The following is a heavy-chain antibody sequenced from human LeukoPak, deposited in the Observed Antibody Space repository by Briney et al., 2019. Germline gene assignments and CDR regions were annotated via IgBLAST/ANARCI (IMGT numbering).Heavy chain of an antibody. CDR3: ARGPGEGGSSGYYYGKPEDPAEYYFDY. J-gene: IGHJ4*02. V-gene: IGHV1-46*01. D-gene: IGHD3-22*01. Sequence: ASVTVSCKASGYTFTSYYMHWVRQVPGQGLEWMGIINPSGGRTSYAQKFQGRVTMTRDMSTSTVYMELSSLRSEDTAVYYCARGPGEGGSSGYYYGKPEDPAEYYFDYWGQGTLVTVSS. CDR2: INPSGGRT. CDR1: GYTFTSYY.